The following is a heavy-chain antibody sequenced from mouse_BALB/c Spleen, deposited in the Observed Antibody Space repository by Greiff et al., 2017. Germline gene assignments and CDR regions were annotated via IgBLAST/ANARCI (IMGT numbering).Heavy chain of an antibody. D-gene: IGHD2-1*01. V-gene: IGHV3-2*02. CDR1: GYSITSDYA. CDR2: ISYSGST. Sequence: VQLKESGPGLVKPSQSLSLTCTVTGYSITSDYAWNWIRQFPGNKLEWMGYISYSGSTSYNPSLKSRISITRDTSKNQFFLQLNSVTTEDTATYYCARGGNFPYAMDYWGQGTSVTVSS. CDR3: ARGGNFPYAMDY. J-gene: IGHJ4*01.